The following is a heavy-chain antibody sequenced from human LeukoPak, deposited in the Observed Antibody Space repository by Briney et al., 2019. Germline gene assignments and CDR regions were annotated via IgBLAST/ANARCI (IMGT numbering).Heavy chain of an antibody. D-gene: IGHD3-10*01. J-gene: IGHJ4*02. CDR3: ARASSYGPGDFDY. CDR1: GASISSYY. CDR2: IYYSGST. Sequence: SETLSLTCTVSGASISSYYWSWIRQPPGKGLEWIGYIYYSGSTNYNPSLKSRVTISVDTSKNQFSLKLSSVTAADTAVYYCARASSYGPGDFDYWGQGTLVTVSS. V-gene: IGHV4-59*01.